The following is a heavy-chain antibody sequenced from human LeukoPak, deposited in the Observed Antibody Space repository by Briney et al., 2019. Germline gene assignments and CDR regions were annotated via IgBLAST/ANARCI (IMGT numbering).Heavy chain of an antibody. V-gene: IGHV1-69*04. J-gene: IGHJ4*02. D-gene: IGHD4-11*01. CDR3: ARARERLFKAVTNPEDDY. CDR2: IIPILGIA. CDR1: GGTFSSYA. Sequence: ASVKVSCKASGGTFSSYAISWVRQAPGQGLEWMGRIIPILGIANYAQKFQGRVTITADKSTSTAYMELSSLRSEDTAVYYCARARERLFKAVTNPEDDYWGQGTLVTVSS.